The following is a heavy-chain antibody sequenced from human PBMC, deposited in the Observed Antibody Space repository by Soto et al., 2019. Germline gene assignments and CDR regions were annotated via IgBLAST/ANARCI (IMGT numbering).Heavy chain of an antibody. Sequence: SETLSLTCTVSGGSISSYCWSWIRQPPGKGLEWIGYIYYSGSTNYNPSLKSRVTISVDTSKNQFSLKLSSVTAADTAVYYCARGRYSYGPIDYWGQGTLVTVSS. D-gene: IGHD5-18*01. CDR3: ARGRYSYGPIDY. CDR2: IYYSGST. V-gene: IGHV4-59*01. CDR1: GGSISSYC. J-gene: IGHJ4*02.